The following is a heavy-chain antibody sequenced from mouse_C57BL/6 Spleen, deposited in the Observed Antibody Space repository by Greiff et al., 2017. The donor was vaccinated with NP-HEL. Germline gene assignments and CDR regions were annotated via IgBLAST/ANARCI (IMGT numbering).Heavy chain of an antibody. Sequence: EVQLVESGPGLVKPSQSLSLTCSVTGYSITSGYYWNWIRQFPGNKLEWMGYISYDGSNNYNPSLKKRSSITRDTSKNQFFLKLNSVTTEDTATYYCASGYYSKSYWYFDVWGTGTTVTVSS. CDR1: GYSITSGYY. J-gene: IGHJ1*03. CDR3: ASGYYSKSYWYFDV. D-gene: IGHD2-5*01. V-gene: IGHV3-6*01. CDR2: ISYDGSN.